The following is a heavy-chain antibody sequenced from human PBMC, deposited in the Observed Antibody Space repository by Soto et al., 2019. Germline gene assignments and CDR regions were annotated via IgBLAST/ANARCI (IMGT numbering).Heavy chain of an antibody. Sequence: GGSLRLSCAAPGRTFSSYGMHWVRQAPGKGLEWMAVISYDGSTIYYADSVKGRFTISRDNSKNTLYLQMNSLRAEDTAVYYCAKDREAYFQDSSGGFDYWGQGTLVTVSS. CDR2: ISYDGSTI. D-gene: IGHD3-22*01. V-gene: IGHV3-30*18. CDR1: GRTFSSYG. CDR3: AKDREAYFQDSSGGFDY. J-gene: IGHJ4*02.